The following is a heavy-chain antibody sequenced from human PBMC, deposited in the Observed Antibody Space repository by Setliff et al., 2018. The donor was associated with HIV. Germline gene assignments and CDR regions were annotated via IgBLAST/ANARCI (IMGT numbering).Heavy chain of an antibody. J-gene: IGHJ5*02. CDR1: GGSISSSSYY. CDR3: ARRWGIRGYSS. D-gene: IGHD5-18*01. CDR2: IYTSGST. Sequence: PSETLSLTCTVSGGSISSSSYYWGWIRQPPGKGLEWIGYIYTSGSTNYNPSLKSRVTISLDTSKNQFSLKLYSVTAADTSVYYCARRWGIRGYSSWGQGTLVTVSS. V-gene: IGHV4-61*05.